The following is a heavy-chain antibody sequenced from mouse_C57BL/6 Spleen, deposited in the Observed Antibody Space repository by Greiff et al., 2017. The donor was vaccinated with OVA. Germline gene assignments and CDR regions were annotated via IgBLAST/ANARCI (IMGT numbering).Heavy chain of an antibody. Sequence: VQLQPPGAELVKPGASVKLSCKASGYTFTSYWMPWVKQRPGQGLEWIGEIDPSDSYTNYNQKFKGKATLTVDTSSSTAYMQLISLTSEDSAVYYWARRNRYDFDYWGKGTTRTVSS. CDR1: GYTFTSYW. D-gene: IGHD1-1*01. V-gene: IGHV1-50*01. CDR3: ARRNRYDFDY. CDR2: IDPSDSYT. J-gene: IGHJ2*01.